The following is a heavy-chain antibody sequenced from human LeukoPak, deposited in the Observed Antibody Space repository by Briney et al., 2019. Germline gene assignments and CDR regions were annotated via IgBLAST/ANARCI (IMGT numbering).Heavy chain of an antibody. CDR3: AKDRSEDSSSYDFDY. CDR1: GFTFDDYA. Sequence: GRSLRLSCAASGFTFDDYAMHWVRQAPGEGLEWVSGISWNSGSIGYADSVKGRFTIFRDNAKNSLYLQMNSLRVEDTALYYCAKDRSEDSSSYDFDYWGQGTLVTVSS. CDR2: ISWNSGSI. J-gene: IGHJ4*02. V-gene: IGHV3-9*01. D-gene: IGHD6-6*01.